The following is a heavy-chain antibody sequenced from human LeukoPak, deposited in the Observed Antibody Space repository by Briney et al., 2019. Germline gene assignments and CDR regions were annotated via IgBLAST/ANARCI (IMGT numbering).Heavy chain of an antibody. V-gene: IGHV4-59*01. D-gene: IGHD3-16*02. CDR3: ARDNGPTDAFDI. CDR1: GGSISPYY. Sequence: SETLSLTCTVSGGSISPYYWSWIRQPPGKGLEWIGYIYYSGSTNYNPSLKSRVTISVDTSKNQFSLKLSSVTAADTAVYYCARDNGPTDAFDIWGQGTMVTVSS. J-gene: IGHJ3*02. CDR2: IYYSGST.